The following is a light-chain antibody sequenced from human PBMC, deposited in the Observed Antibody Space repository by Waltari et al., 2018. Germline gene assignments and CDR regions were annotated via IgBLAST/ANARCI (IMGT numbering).Light chain of an antibody. V-gene: IGKV1-12*01. CDR1: QAISNQ. J-gene: IGKJ2*02. CDR3: QQYEGLPRT. CDR2: DAS. Sequence: DIQMTQSPSSVSASVGDTVTITCRASQAISNQLTWYQQKPGKAPKFLIYDASTLESGVPSRFSGSGSGTDFTFVISNLQPEDIATYYCQQYEGLPRTFGQGTKLEMK.